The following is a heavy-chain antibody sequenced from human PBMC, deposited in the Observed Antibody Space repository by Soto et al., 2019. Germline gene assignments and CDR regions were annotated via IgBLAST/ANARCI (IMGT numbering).Heavy chain of an antibody. J-gene: IGHJ6*02. D-gene: IGHD6-6*01. CDR2: IWYDGSNK. Sequence: QVQLVESGGGVVQPGRSLRLSCAASGFTFSSYGMHWVRQAPGKGLEWVAVIWYDGSNKYYADSVRGRFTISRDNSKNTLYLQMNSLRAEDTAVYYCARDNSPPARRLGDYYGMDVWGQGTTVTVSS. CDR3: ARDNSPPARRLGDYYGMDV. CDR1: GFTFSSYG. V-gene: IGHV3-33*01.